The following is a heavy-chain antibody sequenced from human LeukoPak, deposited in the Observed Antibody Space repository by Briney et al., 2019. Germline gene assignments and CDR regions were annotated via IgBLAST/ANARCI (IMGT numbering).Heavy chain of an antibody. CDR3: AKVSYGGWYSFFDY. D-gene: IGHD6-19*01. CDR1: GFTFSSYA. CDR2: ISGSGGST. Sequence: GESLRLSCAASGFTFSSYAMSWVRQAPGKGLEWVSAISGSGGSTYYADSVKGRFTISRDNSKNTLYLQMNSLRAEDTAVYYCAKVSYGGWYSFFDYWGQGTLVTVSS. V-gene: IGHV3-23*01. J-gene: IGHJ4*02.